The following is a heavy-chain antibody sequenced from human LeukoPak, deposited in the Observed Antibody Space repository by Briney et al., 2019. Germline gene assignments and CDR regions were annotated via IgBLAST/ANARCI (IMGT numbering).Heavy chain of an antibody. V-gene: IGHV3-15*01. D-gene: IGHD6-19*01. CDR2: IKSKTEGRKT. CDR1: GLTLRTAW. CDR3: AKYNIGWNFGS. Sequence: GGSLRLSCTASGLTLRTAWMSWVRQAPGKGLEWVGPIKSKTEGRKTDYAVPGKGRFTIEIADSKNTLYLQMNSLTTGDTAVYYCAKYNIGWNFGSWGQGTLVTVSS. J-gene: IGHJ4*02.